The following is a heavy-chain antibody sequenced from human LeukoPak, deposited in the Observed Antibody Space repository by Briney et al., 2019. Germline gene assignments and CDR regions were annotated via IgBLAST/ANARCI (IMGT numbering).Heavy chain of an antibody. CDR2: IYYSGTT. CDR3: ARGPGAMYFDF. V-gene: IGHV4-59*01. Sequence: SETLSLTCAVSGGSIISYYWSWLRPPPGKGLEWIGYIYYSGTTNYNPSLKSRVTISVDRSKNQFSLKLSSVTAADTAVYYCARGPGAMYFDFWGQGTLVTVSS. J-gene: IGHJ4*02. D-gene: IGHD2-2*01. CDR1: GGSIISYY.